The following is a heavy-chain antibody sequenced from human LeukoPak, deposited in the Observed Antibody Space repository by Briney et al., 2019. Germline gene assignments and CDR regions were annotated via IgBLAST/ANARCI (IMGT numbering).Heavy chain of an antibody. D-gene: IGHD6-13*01. CDR1: GFTFSSYS. Sequence: SGGSLRLSCAASGFTFSSYSMNWVRQAPGKGLEWVSYITSSSSTIYYADSVKGRLTISRDNAKNSLYLQMNSLRAEDTAVYYCASWDRIAAVRPPLLTDYWGQGTLVTVSS. CDR2: ITSSSSTI. J-gene: IGHJ4*02. V-gene: IGHV3-48*04. CDR3: ASWDRIAAVRPPLLTDY.